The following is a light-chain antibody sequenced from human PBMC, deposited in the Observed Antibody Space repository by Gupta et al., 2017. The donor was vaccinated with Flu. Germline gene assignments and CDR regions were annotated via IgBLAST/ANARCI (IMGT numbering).Light chain of an antibody. CDR2: AAS. V-gene: IGKV1-9*01. CDR3: QQLKSYPLS. Sequence: DIQLTQSPSFLSASVGDRVTITCRASQGISSYLAWYQQKPRKAPKVLIYAASTLQRGVPSRFSGSGSGTEFTLTISSLQPEDFATYYCQQLKSYPLSCGGGTKVEIK. CDR1: QGISSY. J-gene: IGKJ4*01.